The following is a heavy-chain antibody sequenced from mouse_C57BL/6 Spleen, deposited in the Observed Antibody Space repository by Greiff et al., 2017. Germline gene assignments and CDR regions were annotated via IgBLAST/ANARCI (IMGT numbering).Heavy chain of an antibody. CDR3: ARKTKVYFDY. V-gene: IGHV1-69*01. CDR2: IDPSDSYT. CDR1: GYTFTSYW. J-gene: IGHJ2*01. Sequence: QVQLKQPGAELVMPGASVKLSCKASGYTFTSYWMHWVKQRPGQGLEWIGEIDPSDSYTNYNQKFKGKSTLTVDKSSSTAYMQLSSLTSEDSAVYYCARKTKVYFDYWGQGTTLTVSS. D-gene: IGHD1-3*01.